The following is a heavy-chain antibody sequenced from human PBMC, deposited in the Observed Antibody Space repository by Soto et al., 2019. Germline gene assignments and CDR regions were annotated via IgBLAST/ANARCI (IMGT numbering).Heavy chain of an antibody. Sequence: TGGSLRLSCAASGFTFSSYAMSWVRQAPGKGLEWVSAISGSGGSTYYADSVKGRFTTSRDNSKNTLYLQMNSLRAEDTAVYYCAKDRELYSLTYYYYYGMDVWGQGTTVTVSS. CDR3: AKDRELYSLTYYYYYGMDV. CDR1: GFTFSSYA. J-gene: IGHJ6*02. D-gene: IGHD2-8*01. V-gene: IGHV3-23*01. CDR2: ISGSGGST.